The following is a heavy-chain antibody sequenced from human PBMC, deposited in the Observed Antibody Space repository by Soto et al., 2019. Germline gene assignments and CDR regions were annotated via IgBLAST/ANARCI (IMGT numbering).Heavy chain of an antibody. D-gene: IGHD2-15*01. CDR1: GGTFSSYA. J-gene: IGHJ6*02. Sequence: QLVQSGAEVKKPGSSVKVSCKAPGGTFSSYAISWVRQAPGQGLEWMGGSIPIFGTANYAQKFQGRVTITADESTRTGYMELSSLRSEDTAVYYCARSQSGSSSLDIYYYYYYGMDVWGQGTTVTVSS. V-gene: IGHV1-69*01. CDR2: SIPIFGTA. CDR3: ARSQSGSSSLDIYYYYYYGMDV.